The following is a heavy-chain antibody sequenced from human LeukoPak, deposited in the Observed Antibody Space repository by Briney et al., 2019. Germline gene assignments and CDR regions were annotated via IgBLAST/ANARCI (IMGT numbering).Heavy chain of an antibody. CDR1: GGSISSGGYY. CDR2: IYYSGST. CDR3: ARTPLYDILTGYFDY. J-gene: IGHJ4*02. D-gene: IGHD3-9*01. Sequence: SQTLSLTCTVSGGSISSGGYYWSWIRQHPGKGLEWIGYIYYSGSTYYNPSLKSRVTISVDTSKNQFSLKLSSVTAADTAVYCCARTPLYDILTGYFDYWGQGTLVTVSS. V-gene: IGHV4-31*03.